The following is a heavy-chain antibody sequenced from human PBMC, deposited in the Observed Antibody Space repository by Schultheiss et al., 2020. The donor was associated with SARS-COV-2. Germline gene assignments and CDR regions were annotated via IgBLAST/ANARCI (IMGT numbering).Heavy chain of an antibody. J-gene: IGHJ6*03. D-gene: IGHD6-6*01. CDR2: INHSRST. V-gene: IGHV4-34*01. CDR1: GGSFSGYY. CDR3: ARGGSSSYRDYYYMDV. Sequence: SETLSLTCAVYGGSFSGYYWSWIRQPPGKGLEWIGEINHSRSTNYNPSLKSRVTISVDTSKNQFSLKLSSVTAADTAVYYCARGGSSSYRDYYYMDVWGQGTTVTVSS.